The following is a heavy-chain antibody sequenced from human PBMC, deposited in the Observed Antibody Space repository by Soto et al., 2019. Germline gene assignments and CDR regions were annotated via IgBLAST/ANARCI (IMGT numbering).Heavy chain of an antibody. J-gene: IGHJ4*02. CDR2: IYYSGST. Sequence: SETLSLTCTVSGGSISSYYWSWIWQPPGKGLEWIGYIYYSGSTNYNPSLKSRVTISVDTSKNQFSLKLSSVTAADTAVYYCARSPGGSYYWGGLYFDYWGQGTLVTVSS. D-gene: IGHD1-26*01. CDR3: ARSPGGSYYWGGLYFDY. CDR1: GGSISSYY. V-gene: IGHV4-59*01.